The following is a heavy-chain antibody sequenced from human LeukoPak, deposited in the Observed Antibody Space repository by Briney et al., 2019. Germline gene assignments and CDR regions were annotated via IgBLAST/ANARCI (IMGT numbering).Heavy chain of an antibody. CDR2: IYPGDSDT. J-gene: IGHJ4*02. V-gene: IGHV5-51*01. D-gene: IGHD6-13*01. CDR3: ARQSRPGYSSSWYLRY. Sequence: AESLKISCKGSGYSFTSYWIGWVRQMPGKGLQWMGIIYPGDSDTRYSPSFQGQVTISADKSISTAYLQWSSLKASDTAMYYCARQSRPGYSSSWYLRYWGQGTLVTVSS. CDR1: GYSFTSYW.